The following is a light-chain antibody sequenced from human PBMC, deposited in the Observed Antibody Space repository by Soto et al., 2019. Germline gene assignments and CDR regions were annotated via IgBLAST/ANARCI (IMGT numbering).Light chain of an antibody. J-gene: IGLJ2*01. CDR1: GSNIGAGYN. Sequence: QSVLTQPSSVSGDPGQTVTISCTGSGSNIGAGYNVHWYQQLPGTAPKLMIYEVRNRPSGASDRFSGSKSGKTASLTIFGLQAEDEADYYCSSYTTSTTQVFGGGTQLTVL. CDR3: SSYTTSTTQV. V-gene: IGLV1-40*01. CDR2: EVR.